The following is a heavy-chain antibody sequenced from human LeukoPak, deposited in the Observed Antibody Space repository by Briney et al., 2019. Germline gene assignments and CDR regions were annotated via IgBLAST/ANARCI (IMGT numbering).Heavy chain of an antibody. CDR2: IYSGGGT. CDR3: ARDLPYSSSWSTLGY. Sequence: GGSLRLSCEASGFIFSDYNMNWVRQAPGKGLEWVSAIYSGGGTHYADSVKGRFTISRDNSKNTLYLQMKSLRAEDTAVYYCARDLPYSSSWSTLGYWGQGTLVTVSS. CDR1: GFIFSDYN. V-gene: IGHV3-53*01. J-gene: IGHJ4*02. D-gene: IGHD6-13*01.